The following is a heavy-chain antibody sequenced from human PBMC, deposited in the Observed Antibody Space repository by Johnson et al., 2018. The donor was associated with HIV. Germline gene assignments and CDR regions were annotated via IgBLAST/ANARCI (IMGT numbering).Heavy chain of an antibody. CDR3: AGGYGSGSGDAFDI. CDR2: INWNGGST. V-gene: IGHV3-20*04. Sequence: VQLVESGGGVVQPGGSLRLSCAASGFTFTNYGMHWVRQDPGKGLEWVSSINWNGGSTGYADSVKGRFTISRDNAKNSLYLQMNSLRAEDTAVYYCAGGYGSGSGDAFDIWGQGTMVTVSS. J-gene: IGHJ3*02. CDR1: GFTFTNYG. D-gene: IGHD3-10*01.